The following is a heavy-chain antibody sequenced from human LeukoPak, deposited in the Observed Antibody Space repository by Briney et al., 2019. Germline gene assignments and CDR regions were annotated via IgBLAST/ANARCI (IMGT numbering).Heavy chain of an antibody. CDR1: GFTFDDYV. D-gene: IGHD4-17*01. J-gene: IGHJ5*02. CDR2: ISGDGGGS. V-gene: IGHV3-43*02. CDR3: AKSDYGAPLES. Sequence: GGSLRLSCAASGFTFDDYVMHWVRQTPGKGLEWVSFISGDGGGSYYADSVKGRFTISRDNSKNSLFLQMNSPRTEDTAFYYCAKSDYGAPLESWGQGTLVTVSS.